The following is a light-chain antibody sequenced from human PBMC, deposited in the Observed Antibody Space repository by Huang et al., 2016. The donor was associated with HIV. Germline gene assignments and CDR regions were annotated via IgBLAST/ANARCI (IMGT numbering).Light chain of an antibody. CDR3: QQYNNWPPWT. J-gene: IGKJ1*01. CDR2: GAS. CDR1: QGVDSN. V-gene: IGKV3-15*01. Sequence: EIVMTQSPATLSVSPGERATLSCKASQGVDSNLAWYQQKPGQAPRLLIYGASTRASGVAARFSGSGSGTNFTLTISSLQSEDFAVYYCQQYNNWPPWTFGQGTKVEIK.